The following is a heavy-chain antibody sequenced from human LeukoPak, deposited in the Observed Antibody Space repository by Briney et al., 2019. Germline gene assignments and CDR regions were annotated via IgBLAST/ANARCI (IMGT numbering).Heavy chain of an antibody. D-gene: IGHD5-12*01. V-gene: IGHV3-48*04. CDR3: AKDQRGYSGYLDY. J-gene: IGHJ4*02. CDR1: GSTFRSHT. Sequence: GGSLRLSCAASGSTFRSHTMNWVRQAPGKGLEWISYISNTGSVIYYADSVKGRFTISRDNAKNSLYLQMNSLRAEDTAVYYCAKDQRGYSGYLDYWGQGTLVTVSS. CDR2: ISNTGSVI.